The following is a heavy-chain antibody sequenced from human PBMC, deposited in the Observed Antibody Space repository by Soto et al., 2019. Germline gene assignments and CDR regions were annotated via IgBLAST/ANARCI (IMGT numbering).Heavy chain of an antibody. Sequence: GGSLRLSCAVSGFIFTNAWMNWVRQTPGKGREWVGRIKGKTDGGTTDYADLVKGRFTISGDASKNTVFLQMNSLETEDTAVYYCATSGTMVYGDSTRPHFDYWGQGTLVTVSS. J-gene: IGHJ4*02. CDR1: GFIFTNAW. CDR2: IKGKTDGGTT. D-gene: IGHD4-17*01. V-gene: IGHV3-15*07. CDR3: ATSGTMVYGDSTRPHFDY.